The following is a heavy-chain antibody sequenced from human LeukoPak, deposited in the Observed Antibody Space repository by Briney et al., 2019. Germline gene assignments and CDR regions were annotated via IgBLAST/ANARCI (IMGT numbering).Heavy chain of an antibody. V-gene: IGHV4-34*12. Sequence: PSDTLSLTCAVYGESLNYYYWSWIRQSPGKGLEWIGDIFDGKTINYNPSLKSRVTISAATSSQQFSLSLKSVTAADTAVYFCASGAWAARLNSWAQGALVIVSS. CDR2: IFDGKTI. J-gene: IGHJ4*02. CDR3: ASGAWAARLNS. CDR1: GESLNYYY. D-gene: IGHD4-23*01.